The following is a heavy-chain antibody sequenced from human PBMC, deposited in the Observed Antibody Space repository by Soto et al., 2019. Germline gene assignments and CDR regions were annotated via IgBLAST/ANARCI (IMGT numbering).Heavy chain of an antibody. V-gene: IGHV3-53*01. CDR1: GFTVTNKY. Sequence: EVQLVESGGGLIQPGGSLRLSCAASGFTVTNKYMTWVRQAPGKGLEWVSIIYSGGTTSYADSVKGRFTISRDNSKDILYLQMNSLRAGDTAVYYCARVDYGDYGWYFDLWGRGTLVTVSS. CDR3: ARVDYGDYGWYFDL. D-gene: IGHD4-17*01. CDR2: IYSGGTT. J-gene: IGHJ2*01.